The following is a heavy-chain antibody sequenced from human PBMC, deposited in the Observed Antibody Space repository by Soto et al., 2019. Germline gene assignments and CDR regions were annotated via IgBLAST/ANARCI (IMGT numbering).Heavy chain of an antibody. V-gene: IGHV3-30*18. CDR2: IPYDGSNK. CDR1: GFTFSSYG. Sequence: QVQLVESGGGVVQPGRSLRLSCAASGFTFSSYGMHWVRQAPGKGLEWVAVIPYDGSNKYYADSVKGRFTISRDNSKNTLYLQMNSLRAEHTAVYYCANSGSGEEPEYWGQGTLVTVSS. J-gene: IGHJ4*02. D-gene: IGHD3-10*01. CDR3: ANSGSGEEPEY.